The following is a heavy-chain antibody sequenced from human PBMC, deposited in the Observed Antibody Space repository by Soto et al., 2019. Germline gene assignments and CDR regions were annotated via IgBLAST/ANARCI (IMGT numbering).Heavy chain of an antibody. CDR2: IYHSGST. V-gene: IGHV4-4*02. Sequence: TTGKGLEWIGEIYHSGSTNYNPSLKSRVTISVDKSKNQFSLKLSSVTAADTAVYYCTNYYYDSSTSYYEYFQPWGQGSLVTVS. D-gene: IGHD3-22*01. CDR3: TNYYYDSSTSYYEYFQP. J-gene: IGHJ1*01.